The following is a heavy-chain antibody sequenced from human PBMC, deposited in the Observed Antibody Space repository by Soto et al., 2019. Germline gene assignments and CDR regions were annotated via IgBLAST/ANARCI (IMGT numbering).Heavy chain of an antibody. D-gene: IGHD2-2*01. V-gene: IGHV1-69*06. CDR2: IIPFFDTA. J-gene: IGHJ4*02. Sequence: QVQLVQSGAEVKKAGSSVKVSCKAAGGTFSRNAISWVRQAPGQGLEWMGGIIPFFDTANYAKKFQGRVTCSADKATSTAYMELSRLTSEDTAVYYCARSTPQSGSFMQVFDYWGQGTLVTVSS. CDR3: ARSTPQSGSFMQVFDY. CDR1: GGTFSRNA.